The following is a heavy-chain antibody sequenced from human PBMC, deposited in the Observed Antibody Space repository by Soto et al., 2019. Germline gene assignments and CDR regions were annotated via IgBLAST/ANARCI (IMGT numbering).Heavy chain of an antibody. D-gene: IGHD6-19*01. Sequence: QVQLVQSGAEVKKPGASVKVSCKASGYTFTSYAMHWVRQAPGQRLEWMGWFNAGNGNTKYSQKFQGRVTITRDTSASAADMELSSLRSEYTAVYYCAIFALYSSGWYSVDYWGQGTLVTVSS. CDR1: GYTFTSYA. CDR3: AIFALYSSGWYSVDY. CDR2: FNAGNGNT. J-gene: IGHJ4*02. V-gene: IGHV1-3*01.